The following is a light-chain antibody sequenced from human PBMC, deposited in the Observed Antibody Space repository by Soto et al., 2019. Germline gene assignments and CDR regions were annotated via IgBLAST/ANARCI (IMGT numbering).Light chain of an antibody. J-gene: IGKJ4*01. V-gene: IGKV3-15*01. CDR2: GAS. CDR3: QQYNKWPPLT. Sequence: EIVMTQSPATLSVSPGERATLSCRASQSVSSNLAWYQQKPGQAPRLLIYGASTRATGIPARFSGSWSGTEFTLSINSLQSEDFEVYYCQQYNKWPPLTFGGGTKVEIK. CDR1: QSVSSN.